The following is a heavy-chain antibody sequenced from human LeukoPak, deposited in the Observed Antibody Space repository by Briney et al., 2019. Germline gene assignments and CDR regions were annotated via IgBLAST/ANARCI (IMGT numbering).Heavy chain of an antibody. CDR2: INPNSGST. CDR3: ARDGYCRRSSCPFQH. Sequence: ASVKVSCKASGYTFIAYYMFWVRQAPGQGLEWMGWINPNSGSTGHAQKFQGRVTMTRDTSISTSYMQVTGLRSDDTAVYFCARDGYCRRSSCPFQHWGQGTMVTVSS. CDR1: GYTFIAYY. V-gene: IGHV1-2*02. J-gene: IGHJ1*01. D-gene: IGHD2-2*03.